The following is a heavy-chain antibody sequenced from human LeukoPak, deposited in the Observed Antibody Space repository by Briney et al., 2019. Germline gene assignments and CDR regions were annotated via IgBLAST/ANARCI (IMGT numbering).Heavy chain of an antibody. CDR2: IYYSGST. Sequence: SETLSLTCTVSGGSISSSSYYWGWIRQPPGKGLEWIGSIYYSGSTNYNPSLKSRVTISVDTSKNQFSLKLSSVTAADTAVYYCARGVLGSGSPRRSYYMDVWGKGTTVTVSS. CDR3: ARGVLGSGSPRRSYYMDV. CDR1: GGSISSSSYY. V-gene: IGHV4-39*07. D-gene: IGHD3-10*01. J-gene: IGHJ6*03.